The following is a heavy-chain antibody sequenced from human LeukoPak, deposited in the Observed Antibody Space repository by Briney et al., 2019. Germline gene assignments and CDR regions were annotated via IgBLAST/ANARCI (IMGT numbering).Heavy chain of an antibody. J-gene: IGHJ6*02. V-gene: IGHV3-23*01. CDR1: GFTFSSYA. Sequence: PGGSLRLSCAASGFTFSSYALSWVRQAPGKGLEWVSAISGSGGSTYYADSVKGRFTISRDNSKNTLYLQMNSLRAEDTAVYYCAKGRYCSGGSCYFPPYYYYGMDVWGQGTTVTVSS. CDR2: ISGSGGST. CDR3: AKGRYCSGGSCYFPPYYYYGMDV. D-gene: IGHD2-15*01.